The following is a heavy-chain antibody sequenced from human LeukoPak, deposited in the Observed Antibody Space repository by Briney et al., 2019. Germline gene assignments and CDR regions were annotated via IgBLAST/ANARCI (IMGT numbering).Heavy chain of an antibody. D-gene: IGHD4-11*01. CDR3: AKDAQRGFDYSNSLQH. Sequence: PGGSLRLSCAASKFTFSHYAMHWVRQAPGKGLEWVAVIWNDGSDKYYADSVKGRFTVSRDNSRNILYLQTDSLRAEDTGVYYCAKDAQRGFDYSNSLQHWGPGTLVTVSS. V-gene: IGHV3-33*06. CDR2: IWNDGSDK. J-gene: IGHJ1*01. CDR1: KFTFSHYA.